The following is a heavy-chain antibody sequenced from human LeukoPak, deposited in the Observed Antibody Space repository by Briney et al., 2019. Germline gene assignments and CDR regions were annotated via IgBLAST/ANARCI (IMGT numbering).Heavy chain of an antibody. J-gene: IGHJ4*02. CDR3: ARDLGVVVIPTGEHFFDY. Sequence: GASVTVSCKASGYSFINFAIHWVRQAPGHRLEWMGWINAGNGKTKYSQKFQGRVTFTRDTSASTAYMYLSSLRSEDAAVYYCARDLGVVVIPTGEHFFDYWGQGTLVTVSS. CDR2: INAGNGKT. CDR1: GYSFINFA. V-gene: IGHV1-3*01. D-gene: IGHD3-22*01.